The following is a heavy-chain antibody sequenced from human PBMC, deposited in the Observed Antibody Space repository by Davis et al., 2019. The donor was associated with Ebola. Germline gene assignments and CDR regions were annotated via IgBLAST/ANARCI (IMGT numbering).Heavy chain of an antibody. J-gene: IGHJ4*02. D-gene: IGHD4-11*01. CDR2: IWDDGSNK. CDR1: GFTLSGYD. V-gene: IGHV3-33*01. CDR3: ARGDFGNGPFDY. Sequence: GESLKISCAASGFTLSGYDMNWVRQAPGKGLQWVAVIWDDGSNKYYADSVKGRFTISRDNAKNSLTLQMNSLTAEDTAVYYCARGDFGNGPFDYWGQGTLVTVSS.